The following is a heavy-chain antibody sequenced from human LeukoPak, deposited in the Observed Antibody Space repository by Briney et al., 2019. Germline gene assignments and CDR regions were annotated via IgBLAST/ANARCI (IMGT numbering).Heavy chain of an antibody. D-gene: IGHD3-22*01. CDR3: AREHDYYDSSGFDY. Sequence: SETLSLTCTVSGGSISSGSYYWSWIRQPAGKGLEWIGRIYTSGSTNYNPSLKSRVTISVDPSKNQFSLKLSSVTAADTTVYYCAREHDYYDSSGFDYWGQGTLVTVSS. J-gene: IGHJ4*02. CDR1: GGSISSGSYY. V-gene: IGHV4-61*02. CDR2: IYTSGST.